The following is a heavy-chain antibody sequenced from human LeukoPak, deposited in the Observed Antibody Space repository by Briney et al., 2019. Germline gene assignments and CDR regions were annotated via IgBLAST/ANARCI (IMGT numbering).Heavy chain of an antibody. D-gene: IGHD2-8*01. Sequence: TGGSLRLSCAASGFTFSSYGMHWVRQAPGKGLEWVAVISYDGSIKNYADSVRGRFTISRDNSKNTLYLQMNSLRAEDTALYYCAKPTPVVMASMAGSDYWGQGTLVTVSS. V-gene: IGHV3-30*18. J-gene: IGHJ4*02. CDR1: GFTFSSYG. CDR3: AKPTPVVMASMAGSDY. CDR2: ISYDGSIK.